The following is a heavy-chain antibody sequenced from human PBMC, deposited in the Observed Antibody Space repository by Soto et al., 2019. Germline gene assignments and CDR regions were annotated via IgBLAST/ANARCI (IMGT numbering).Heavy chain of an antibody. CDR1: GFTFSSYS. J-gene: IGHJ4*02. D-gene: IGHD2-21*02. Sequence: EVELVESGGGLVKPGGSLKLSCAASGFTFSSYSMNWVRQAPGKGLEWVSSISSSSGYIYYADSVKGRFTISRDNAKNSLYLQMNSLRAEDTAVYYCARDGPSVTSYWGQGTLVTVSS. V-gene: IGHV3-21*01. CDR3: ARDGPSVTSY. CDR2: ISSSSGYI.